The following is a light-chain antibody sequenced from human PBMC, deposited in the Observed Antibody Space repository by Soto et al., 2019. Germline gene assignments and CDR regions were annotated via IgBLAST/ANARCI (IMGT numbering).Light chain of an antibody. CDR2: CAS. CDR3: QLYYSGM. V-gene: IGKV3-20*01. Sequence: EIVLTQSPGTLSLSPGERATLSCRASQSVDSNYLAWYLQKPGQAPRLLIYCASSRATGIPDRFSGGGSGTEFTLTISRLEPVVFAVYYCQLYYSGMFGQGTKVEIK. CDR1: QSVDSNY. J-gene: IGKJ1*01.